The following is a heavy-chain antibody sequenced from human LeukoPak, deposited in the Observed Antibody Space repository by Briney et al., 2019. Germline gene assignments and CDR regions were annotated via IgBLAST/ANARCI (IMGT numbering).Heavy chain of an antibody. Sequence: ASVKVSCKASGYTFTSYDINWVRQAPGQGLEWMGWINPNSGGTNYAQKFQGRVTMTRDTSISTAYMELSRLRSDDTAVYYCARGGRFSDYYMDVWGKGTTVTVSS. J-gene: IGHJ6*03. CDR1: GYTFTSYD. CDR2: INPNSGGT. V-gene: IGHV1-2*02. CDR3: ARGGRFSDYYMDV.